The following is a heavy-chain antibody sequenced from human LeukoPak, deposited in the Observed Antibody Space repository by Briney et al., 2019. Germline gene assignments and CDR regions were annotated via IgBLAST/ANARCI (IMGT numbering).Heavy chain of an antibody. CDR2: IKQDGSEK. J-gene: IGHJ4*02. CDR1: GFTFSTDW. CDR3: ARDSAGNDY. D-gene: IGHD6-13*01. Sequence: GGSLRLSCEASGFTFSTDWMSWVRQAPGKGLEWVANIKQDGSEKYYVDSVKGRFTISRDNAKNSLYLQMNSLRAEDTVMYYCARDSAGNDYWGQGTLVTVSS. V-gene: IGHV3-7*01.